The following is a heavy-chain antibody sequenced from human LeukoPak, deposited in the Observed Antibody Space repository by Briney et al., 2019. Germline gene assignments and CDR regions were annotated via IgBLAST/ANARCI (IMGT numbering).Heavy chain of an antibody. CDR2: ISAYNGNT. D-gene: IGHD3-22*01. J-gene: IGHJ5*02. CDR3: ARALKRLQIINYYDSSGYFNWFDP. CDR1: GGTFSSYG. Sequence: ASVKVSCKASGGTFSSYGISWVRQAPGQGLEWMGWISAYNGNTNYAQKLQGRVTMTTDTSTSTAYMELRSLRSDDTAVYYCARALKRLQIINYYDSSGYFNWFDPWGQGTLVTVSS. V-gene: IGHV1-18*01.